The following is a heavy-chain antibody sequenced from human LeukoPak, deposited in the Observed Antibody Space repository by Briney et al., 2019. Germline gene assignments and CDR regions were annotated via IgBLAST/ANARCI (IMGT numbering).Heavy chain of an antibody. V-gene: IGHV1-18*01. CDR2: ISVHNGDT. D-gene: IGHD5-24*01. CDR3: AMLQFVGSTSRYYYYYMDF. J-gene: IGHJ6*03. CDR1: GYIFINYG. Sequence: ASVKVSCKASGYIFINYGISWVRQAPGQGLEWMGWISVHNGDTDYAQKLQGRVTMTTDTSTSTVYMELRSLRSDDTAMYYCAMLQFVGSTSRYYYYYMDFWGKGTTVTVSS.